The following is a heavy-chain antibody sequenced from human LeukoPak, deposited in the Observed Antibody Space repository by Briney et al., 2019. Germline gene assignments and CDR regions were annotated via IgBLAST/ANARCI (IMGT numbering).Heavy chain of an antibody. J-gene: IGHJ4*02. CDR3: AGDRIGGLDY. CDR2: INQGGSDK. Sequence: GGSLRLSCEDSEFTFSSYWMSWVRQAPGKGLEWVANINQGGSDKYYVDSVKGRFTISRDNAKKSLYLQLSSLRAEDTAVYYCAGDRIGGLDYWGQGTRVTVSS. V-gene: IGHV3-7*01. D-gene: IGHD3-16*01. CDR1: EFTFSSYW.